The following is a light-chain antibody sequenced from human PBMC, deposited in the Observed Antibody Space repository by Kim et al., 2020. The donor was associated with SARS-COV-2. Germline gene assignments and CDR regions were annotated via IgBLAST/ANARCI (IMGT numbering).Light chain of an antibody. CDR1: SLRSYY. Sequence: VALGQTVSIRCQGESLRSYYATWYQQKPGQAPTLVIYGKNNRPSGIPDRFSGSSSGNTASLTITGTQAGDEADYYCNSRDSNDNVVFGGGTQLTVL. CDR2: GKN. CDR3: NSRDSNDNVV. V-gene: IGLV3-19*01. J-gene: IGLJ2*01.